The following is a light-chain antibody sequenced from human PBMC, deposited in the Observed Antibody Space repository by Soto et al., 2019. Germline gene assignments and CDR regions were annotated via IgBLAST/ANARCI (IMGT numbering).Light chain of an antibody. J-gene: IGLJ2*01. CDR1: SSDVGGYNY. CDR3: SSYTSSSVVV. CDR2: DVS. Sequence: QSVLTQPASVSGSPGQSITISCTGTSSDVGGYNYVSWYQQHPGKAPKLMIYDVSNRPSGVSNRFSDSKSGNTASLTISGLQAEDEADYYCSSYTSSSVVVFGGGTKLTVL. V-gene: IGLV2-14*01.